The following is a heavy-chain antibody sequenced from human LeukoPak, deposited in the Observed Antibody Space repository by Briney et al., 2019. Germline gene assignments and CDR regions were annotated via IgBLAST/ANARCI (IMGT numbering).Heavy chain of an antibody. CDR3: ARHDWFDP. V-gene: IGHV3-21*04. Sequence: PGGSLRLSCAASGFTFSSYSMNWVRQAPGKGLEWVSSITSSSSYIYYADSVKGRFTISRDNSKNTLYLQMNSLRAEDTAVYYCARHDWFDPWGQGTLVTVSS. D-gene: IGHD3-3*01. CDR1: GFTFSSYS. CDR2: ITSSSSYI. J-gene: IGHJ5*02.